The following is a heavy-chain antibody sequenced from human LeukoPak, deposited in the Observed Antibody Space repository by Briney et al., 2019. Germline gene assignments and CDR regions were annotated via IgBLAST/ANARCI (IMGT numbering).Heavy chain of an antibody. J-gene: IGHJ5*02. V-gene: IGHV3-49*04. Sequence: PGGSLRLSCTAYGLLFGDYGMTWVRQAPGKGLEWLGFIRSKAYGGTTEYAASVQGRFTISRDESKKIAYLNMNSLQTDDTAVYHCTVQVVPSDNWFDPWGRGTQVTVSS. CDR1: GLLFGDYG. CDR2: IRSKAYGGTT. D-gene: IGHD2-8*02. CDR3: TVQVVPSDNWFDP.